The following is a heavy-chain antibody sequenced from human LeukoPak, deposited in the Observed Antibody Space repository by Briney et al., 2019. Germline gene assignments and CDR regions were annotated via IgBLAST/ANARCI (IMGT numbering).Heavy chain of an antibody. Sequence: PSETLSLTCGVSGGSISNTDWWSWVRQPPGQGLEWIGEISLTGLTHYNPSLESRVTVSLDKSKNQLSLNLTSVTAADTAVYYCSRENGAFSPFGYWGQGTLVTVLS. CDR1: GGSISNTDW. CDR2: ISLTGLT. CDR3: SRENGAFSPFGY. V-gene: IGHV4-4*02. D-gene: IGHD2-8*01. J-gene: IGHJ4*02.